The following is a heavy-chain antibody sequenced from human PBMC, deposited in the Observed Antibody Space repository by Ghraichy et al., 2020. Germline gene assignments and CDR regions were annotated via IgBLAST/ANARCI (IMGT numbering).Heavy chain of an antibody. CDR2: MYYSGST. J-gene: IGHJ4*02. Sequence: SETLSLTCTVSGGSISSYYWSWIRQPPGKGLEWIGYMYYSGSTNYNPSLKSRVTISVDTSKTQFSLKLSSVTAADTAVYFCARDKGGYGYQGGFDYWGQGTLVTVSA. CDR1: GGSISSYY. V-gene: IGHV4-59*01. CDR3: ARDKGGYGYQGGFDY. D-gene: IGHD5-18*01.